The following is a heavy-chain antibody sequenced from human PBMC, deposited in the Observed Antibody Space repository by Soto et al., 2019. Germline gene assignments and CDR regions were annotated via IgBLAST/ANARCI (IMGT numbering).Heavy chain of an antibody. CDR3: ARGGYSYGFYYYGMDV. J-gene: IGHJ6*02. CDR2: LYYSGTP. D-gene: IGHD5-18*01. CDR1: GGSISSGGSY. V-gene: IGHV4-31*03. Sequence: SETLSLTCTVSGGSISSGGSYWSWIRQHPGKGLEWIGYLYYSGTPYYNPSLKSRVTISVDTSKNQFSLKLSSVTAADTAVYYCARGGYSYGFYYYGMDVWGQGTTVTVSS.